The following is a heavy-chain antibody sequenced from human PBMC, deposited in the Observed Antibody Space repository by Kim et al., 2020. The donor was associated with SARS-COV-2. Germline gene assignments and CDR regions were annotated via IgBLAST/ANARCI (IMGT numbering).Heavy chain of an antibody. CDR3: AKSVYYYGSGSYTYFDY. Sequence: GGSLRLSCAASGFTFSSYGMHWVRQAPGKGLEWVAVISYDGSNKYYADSVKGRFTISRDNSKNTLDLQMNSLRAEDTAVYYCAKSVYYYGSGSYTYFDYWGQGPLVPVSS. J-gene: IGHJ4*02. CDR1: GFTFSSYG. CDR2: ISYDGSNK. V-gene: IGHV3-30*18. D-gene: IGHD3-10*01.